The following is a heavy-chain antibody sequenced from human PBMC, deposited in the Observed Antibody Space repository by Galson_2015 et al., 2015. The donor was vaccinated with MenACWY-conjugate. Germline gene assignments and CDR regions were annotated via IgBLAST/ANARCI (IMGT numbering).Heavy chain of an antibody. CDR2: INAGNGNT. Sequence: SVKVSCKASGYTFTSYAMHWVRQAPGQRLEWMGWINAGNGNTKYSQKFQGRVTITRDTSASTAYMELGSLRSEDTAVYYCARDSLSAAAPIGTVSWPFDYWGQGTLVTVSS. J-gene: IGHJ4*02. D-gene: IGHD4-11*01. CDR1: GYTFTSYA. CDR3: ARDSLSAAAPIGTVSWPFDY. V-gene: IGHV1-3*01.